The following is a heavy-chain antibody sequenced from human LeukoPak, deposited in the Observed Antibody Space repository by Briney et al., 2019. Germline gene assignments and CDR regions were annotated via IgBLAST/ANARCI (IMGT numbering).Heavy chain of an antibody. D-gene: IGHD6-13*01. CDR2: INHSGGT. J-gene: IGHJ4*02. CDR3: ARVSPEGISGAVDY. Sequence: SETLSLTCAVYGGSFSGYYWSWIRQPPGKGLEWIWEINHSGGTKYNTSPTSRVTTPVDTSKDQFYLKLSSVPGADTAVYYGARVSPEGISGAVDYWGQGTLVTVSS. V-gene: IGHV4-34*01. CDR1: GGSFSGYY.